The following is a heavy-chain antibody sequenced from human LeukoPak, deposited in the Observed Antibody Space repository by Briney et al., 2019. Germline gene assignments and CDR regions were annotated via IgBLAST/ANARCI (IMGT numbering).Heavy chain of an antibody. CDR1: GGTFSSYA. V-gene: IGHV1-69*06. J-gene: IGHJ4*02. Sequence: GASVKFSCKASGGTFSSYAISWVRQAPGQGLEWMGGIIPIFGTANYAQKFQGRVTITADKSTSTAYMELSSLRSEDTAVCYCASNYDSSGYYLPLRYWGQGTLVTVSS. CDR2: IIPIFGTA. D-gene: IGHD3-22*01. CDR3: ASNYDSSGYYLPLRY.